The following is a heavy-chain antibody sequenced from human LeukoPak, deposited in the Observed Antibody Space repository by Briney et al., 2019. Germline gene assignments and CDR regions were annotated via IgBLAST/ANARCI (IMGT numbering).Heavy chain of an antibody. CDR3: TRWYTTSWLDF. J-gene: IGHJ5*01. Sequence: PGGSLRLSCSASGFTFSSYAMHWVRQAPGKGLEYVSAISSNGGSTYYADSVKGRFTISRDNSKNTLYLQMDSLKTEDTAVYYCTRWYTTSWLDFWGQGTLVTVSS. CDR1: GFTFSSYA. D-gene: IGHD2-8*01. CDR2: ISSNGGST. V-gene: IGHV3-64*04.